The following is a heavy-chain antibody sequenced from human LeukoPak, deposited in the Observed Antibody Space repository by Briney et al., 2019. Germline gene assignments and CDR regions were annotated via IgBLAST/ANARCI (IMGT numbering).Heavy chain of an antibody. CDR1: GYRFTSYW. D-gene: IGHD2-15*01. CDR3: ARGIGRTDFTPYWYFDL. CDR2: IYPGDSDT. J-gene: IGHJ2*01. V-gene: IGHV5-51*01. Sequence: GESLKISFKGSGYRFTSYWIGWVRQMPGKGLEWMGIIYPGDSDTRYSPSFQGQVTISADKSISTAYLQWSSLKASDTAMYYCARGIGRTDFTPYWYFDLWGRGTLVTVSS.